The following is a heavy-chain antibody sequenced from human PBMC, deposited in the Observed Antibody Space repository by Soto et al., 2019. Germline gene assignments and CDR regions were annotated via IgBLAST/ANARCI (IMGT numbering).Heavy chain of an antibody. CDR1: GYTFTVYY. D-gene: IGHD2-15*01. CDR2: INPNSGGT. CDR3: ARDLGGYCSGGSCYTPQGFDP. Sequence: ASVKVSCKASGYTFTVYYMHCVLQSRLQWREWMGWINPNSGGTNYAQKFQGWVTMTRDTSISTAYMELSRLRFDDTAVYYCARDLGGYCSGGSCYTPQGFDPWGQGTLVTVSS. V-gene: IGHV1-2*04. J-gene: IGHJ5*02.